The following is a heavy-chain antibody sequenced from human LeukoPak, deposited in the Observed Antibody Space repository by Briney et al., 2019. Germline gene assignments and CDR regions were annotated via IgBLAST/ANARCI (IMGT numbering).Heavy chain of an antibody. D-gene: IGHD3-3*01. V-gene: IGHV3-33*06. Sequence: GRSLRLSCAASGFTFSSYGMHWVRQAPGKGLEWVAVIWYDGSNKYYADSVKDRFTISRDNSKNTLYLQMNSLRAEDTAVYYCAKEGPVYYDFWSGYYNPNWFDPWGQGTLVTVSS. J-gene: IGHJ5*02. CDR3: AKEGPVYYDFWSGYYNPNWFDP. CDR1: GFTFSSYG. CDR2: IWYDGSNK.